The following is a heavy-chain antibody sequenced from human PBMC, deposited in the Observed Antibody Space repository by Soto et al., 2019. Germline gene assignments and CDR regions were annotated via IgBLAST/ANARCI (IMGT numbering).Heavy chain of an antibody. Sequence: PSETLSLTCAVSGYSISSGYYWGWIRQPPGKGLEWIGSIYHSGSTYYNPSLKSRVTISVDTSKNQFSLKLSSVTAADTAVYYCARDPTLRYYGMDVWGQGTTVTVSS. CDR2: IYHSGST. V-gene: IGHV4-38-2*02. CDR3: ARDPTLRYYGMDV. J-gene: IGHJ6*02. CDR1: GYSISSGYY.